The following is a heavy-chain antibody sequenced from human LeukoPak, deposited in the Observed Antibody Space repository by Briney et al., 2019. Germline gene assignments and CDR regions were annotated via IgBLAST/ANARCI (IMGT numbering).Heavy chain of an antibody. CDR2: IYTSGST. CDR1: GGSISSYY. Sequence: SETLPLTCTVSGGSISSYYWSWIRQPAGKGLEWIGRIYTSGSTNYNPSLKSRVTMSVDTSKNQFSLKLSSVTAADTAVYYCARGVWDYYGSGSYYHSRSYNWFDPWGQGTLVTVSS. CDR3: ARGVWDYYGSGSYYHSRSYNWFDP. V-gene: IGHV4-4*07. D-gene: IGHD3-10*01. J-gene: IGHJ5*02.